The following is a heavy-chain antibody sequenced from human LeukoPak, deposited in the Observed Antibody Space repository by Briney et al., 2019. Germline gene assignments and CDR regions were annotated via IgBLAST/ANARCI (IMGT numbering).Heavy chain of an antibody. D-gene: IGHD3-22*01. CDR2: IYSGGST. J-gene: IGHJ4*02. CDR3: ARVEYYYDSSGYFEYFFDY. Sequence: PGGSLRLSCAASGFTVSSNYMSWVRQAPGKGLEWVSVIYSGGSTYYADSVKGRCTISRDNSKNTLYLQMNSLRAEDTAVYYCARVEYYYDSSGYFEYFFDYWGQGTLVTVSS. CDR1: GFTVSSNY. V-gene: IGHV3-66*02.